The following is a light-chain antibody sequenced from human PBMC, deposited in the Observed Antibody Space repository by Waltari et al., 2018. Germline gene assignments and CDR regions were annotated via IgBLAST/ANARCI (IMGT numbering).Light chain of an antibody. CDR3: SSYISSSTLEL. J-gene: IGLJ2*01. Sequence: QSALAQPPSVSGSPAQSNSITCTGPSSGGGGCNYVSWYQQHPRKAPNLMIYDVSNRTSWVSNRFSGAKSGSTASLTISGLQADDEADDYCSSYISSSTLELFGGGTSLTVL. V-gene: IGLV2-14*03. CDR1: SSGGGGCNY. CDR2: DVS.